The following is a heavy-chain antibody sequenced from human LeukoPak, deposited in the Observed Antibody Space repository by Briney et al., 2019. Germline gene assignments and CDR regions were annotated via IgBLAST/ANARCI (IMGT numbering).Heavy chain of an antibody. D-gene: IGHD4-23*01. V-gene: IGHV3-33*01. CDR1: GFNFTGHG. CDR3: ARVSDYGNSDY. J-gene: IGHJ4*02. Sequence: GGSLRLSCAASGFNFTGHGIHWVRQVPGKGLDWVAVIWYDGKNKHYADSVKGRFTISRDTSKNTVYLQMNSLRAEDMAVYYCARVSDYGNSDYWGQGTLVTVSS. CDR2: IWYDGKNK.